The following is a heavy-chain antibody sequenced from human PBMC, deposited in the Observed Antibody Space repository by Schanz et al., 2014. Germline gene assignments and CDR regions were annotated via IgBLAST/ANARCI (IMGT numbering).Heavy chain of an antibody. V-gene: IGHV3-74*01. Sequence: EVQLVQSGGGLVQPGGSLRLSCAASGFTFSSHWMHWVHQDPGKGLVWVARINSVGSNTDYADSVTGRFTISRDNAKNTLYLQMNSLRAEDTAVYYCARPALWFGDNCFDPWGQGTLVTVSA. CDR2: INSVGSNT. D-gene: IGHD3-10*01. CDR3: ARPALWFGDNCFDP. CDR1: GFTFSSHW. J-gene: IGHJ5*02.